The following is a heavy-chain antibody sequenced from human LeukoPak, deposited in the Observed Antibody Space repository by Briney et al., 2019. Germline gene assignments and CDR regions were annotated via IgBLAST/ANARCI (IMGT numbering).Heavy chain of an antibody. CDR3: ARDGGSNSVSDY. V-gene: IGHV1-69*04. D-gene: IGHD4-23*01. Sequence: GASVKVSCKASGGTFSSYAISWVRQAPGQGLEWMGRIIPILGIANYAQKFQGRVTITADKSTSTAYMELSSLRSEDTAVYYCARDGGSNSVSDYWGQGTLVTVSS. CDR1: GGTFSSYA. J-gene: IGHJ4*02. CDR2: IIPILGIA.